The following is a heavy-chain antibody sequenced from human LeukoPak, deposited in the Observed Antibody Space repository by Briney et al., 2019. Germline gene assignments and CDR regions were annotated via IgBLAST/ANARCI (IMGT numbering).Heavy chain of an antibody. V-gene: IGHV1-2*04. CDR2: INPNSGGT. J-gene: IGHJ4*02. CDR3: ARGRDTRPVTGFGY. CDR1: GYTFTGYY. D-gene: IGHD4-17*01. Sequence: ASVKVSCKASGYTFTGYYMHWVRQAPGLGLEWMGWINPNSGGTNYAQKFQGWVTMTRDTSISTAYMELSRLRSDDTAVYYCARGRDTRPVTGFGYWGQGTLVTVSS.